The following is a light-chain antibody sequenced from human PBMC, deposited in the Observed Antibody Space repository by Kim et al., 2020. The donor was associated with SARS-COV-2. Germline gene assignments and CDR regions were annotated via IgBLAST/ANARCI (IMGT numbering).Light chain of an antibody. J-gene: IGLJ2*01. CDR2: GKN. Sequence: AVGQTGIITHQGDIRSTYDATWHQKKPGPAPIVVIYGKNNRPSGIPDRFSCSSSGNTASLTTTGTQAGDEADYYCNSRDSNDNVVFGGGTKLTVL. CDR1: IRSTYD. V-gene: IGLV3-19*01. CDR3: NSRDSNDNVV.